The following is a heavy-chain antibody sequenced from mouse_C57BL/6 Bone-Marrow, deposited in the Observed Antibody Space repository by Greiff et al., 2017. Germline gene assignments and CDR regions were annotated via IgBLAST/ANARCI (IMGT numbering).Heavy chain of an antibody. V-gene: IGHV1-26*01. Sequence: EVQLQQSGPELVKPGASVKISCKASGYTFTDYYMNWVKQSHGKSLEWIGDINPNNGGTSYNQKFKGKATLTVDKSSSTAYMELRSLTSEDSAVYYCAKLGSSSPWFAYWGQGTLVTVSA. CDR1: GYTFTDYY. CDR3: AKLGSSSPWFAY. D-gene: IGHD1-1*01. J-gene: IGHJ3*01. CDR2: INPNNGGT.